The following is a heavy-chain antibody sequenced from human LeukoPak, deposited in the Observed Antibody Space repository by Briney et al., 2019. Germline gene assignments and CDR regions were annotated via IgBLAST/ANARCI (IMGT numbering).Heavy chain of an antibody. Sequence: PSETLSLTCAVYGGSFSGYYWSWIRQPPGKALEWIGEINHSGSTNYNPSLKSRVTISVDTSKNQFSLKLSSVTAADTAVYYCARLRITMVRGVIFGNNWFDPWGQGTLVTVSS. CDR3: ARLRITMVRGVIFGNNWFDP. V-gene: IGHV4-34*01. J-gene: IGHJ5*02. CDR1: GGSFSGYY. CDR2: INHSGST. D-gene: IGHD3-10*01.